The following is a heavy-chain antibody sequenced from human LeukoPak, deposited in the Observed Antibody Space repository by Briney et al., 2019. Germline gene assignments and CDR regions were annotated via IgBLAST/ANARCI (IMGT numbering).Heavy chain of an antibody. CDR3: ARGPAAMRVFDY. Sequence: PSETLSLTCTVSSGSISSYYWSWIRQPAGKGLEWIGYIYYSGSTNYNPSLKSRVTISVDTSKNQFSLKLSSVTAADTAVYYCARGPAAMRVFDYWGQGTLVTVSS. D-gene: IGHD2-2*01. CDR1: SGSISSYY. J-gene: IGHJ4*02. CDR2: IYYSGST. V-gene: IGHV4-59*01.